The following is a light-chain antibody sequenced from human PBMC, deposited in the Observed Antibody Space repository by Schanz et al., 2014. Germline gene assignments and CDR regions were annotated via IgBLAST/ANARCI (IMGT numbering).Light chain of an antibody. Sequence: QSALTQPASVSGSPGQSITISCTGTRRDAGSLVSWYQHHPGKAPKLLIHEGTKRPSGVSDRFSGSKSGNTASLTISGLQAEDESDYYCSSFTSTNTWVFGGGTKLTVL. CDR1: RRDAGSL. CDR2: EGT. V-gene: IGLV2-14*02. CDR3: SSFTSTNTWV. J-gene: IGLJ3*02.